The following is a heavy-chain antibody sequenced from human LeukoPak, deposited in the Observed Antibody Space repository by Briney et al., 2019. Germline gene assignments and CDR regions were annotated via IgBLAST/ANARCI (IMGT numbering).Heavy chain of an antibody. D-gene: IGHD3-22*01. Sequence: PGGSLRLSCAASGFTFSSYDMHWVRQATGKGLEWASAIGTAGDTYYPGSVKGRFTISRENAKNSLYLQMNSLRAEDTALYHCARDVNNEDYYDSSGYGNWFDPWGQGTLVTVSS. J-gene: IGHJ5*02. CDR3: ARDVNNEDYYDSSGYGNWFDP. CDR1: GFTFSSYD. CDR2: IGTAGDT. V-gene: IGHV3-13*01.